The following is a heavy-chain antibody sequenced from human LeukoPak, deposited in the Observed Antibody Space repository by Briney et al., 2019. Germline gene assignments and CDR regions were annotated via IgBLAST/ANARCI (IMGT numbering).Heavy chain of an antibody. D-gene: IGHD6-19*01. Sequence: PGGSLRLSCAASGFTFSNAWMTWVRQAPGKGLEWVSAITGSGTFTDYADSVRGRFTISRDNSKNTLYLQMNSLRAEDTAIYYCAKRSAESSGYFDSWGQGTLVTVSS. J-gene: IGHJ4*02. V-gene: IGHV3-23*01. CDR2: ITGSGTFT. CDR1: GFTFSNAW. CDR3: AKRSAESSGYFDS.